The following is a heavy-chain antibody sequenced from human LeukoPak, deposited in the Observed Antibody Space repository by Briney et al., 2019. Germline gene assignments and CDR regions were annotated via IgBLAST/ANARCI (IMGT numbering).Heavy chain of an antibody. CDR2: INPNSGGT. D-gene: IGHD3-10*01. CDR3: ARDLGTMVRGSHVDY. Sequence: ASVKVSCKASGYTFTGYYMHWVRQAPGQGLEWMGWINPNSGGTNYAQKFQGRVTITADKSTSTAYMELSSLRSEDTAVYYCARDLGTMVRGSHVDYWGQGTLVTVSS. V-gene: IGHV1-2*02. J-gene: IGHJ4*02. CDR1: GYTFTGYY.